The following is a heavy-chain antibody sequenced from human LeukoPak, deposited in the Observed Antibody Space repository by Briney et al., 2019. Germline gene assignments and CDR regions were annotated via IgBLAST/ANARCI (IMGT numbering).Heavy chain of an antibody. V-gene: IGHV3-21*01. J-gene: IGHJ4*02. CDR3: ARDSAYYDILTGYPGFYDY. CDR1: GFTFSSYS. CDR2: ISSSSSYI. D-gene: IGHD3-9*01. Sequence: GGSLRLSCAASGFTFSSYSKNWVRQAPGKGLEWVSSISSSSSYIYYADSVKGRFTISRDNAKNSLYLQMNSLRAEDTAVYYCARDSAYYDILTGYPGFYDYWGQGTLVPVSS.